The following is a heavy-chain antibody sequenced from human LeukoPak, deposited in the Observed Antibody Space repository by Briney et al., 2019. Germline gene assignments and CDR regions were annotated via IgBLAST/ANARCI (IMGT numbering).Heavy chain of an antibody. V-gene: IGHV3-23*01. CDR3: MKVRDSATVTGRFDN. CDR2: ISGGGGST. D-gene: IGHD4-17*01. CDR1: GFTFSNYA. Sequence: HPGGSLRLSCAASGFTFSNYALSWVRQAPGKGLEWVSGISGGGGSTYYADSVKGRFTISRDKSKNTLYLQMDSLRAEDTAVYYCMKVRDSATVTGRFDNCGQGTMVTVSS. J-gene: IGHJ5*02.